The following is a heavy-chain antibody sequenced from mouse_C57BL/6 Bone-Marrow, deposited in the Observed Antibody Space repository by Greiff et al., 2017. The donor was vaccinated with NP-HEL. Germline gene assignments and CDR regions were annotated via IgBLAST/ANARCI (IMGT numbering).Heavy chain of an antibody. CDR3: ARGGTTVVKEFYFDY. D-gene: IGHD1-1*01. Sequence: QVQLQQPGAELVKPGASVKLSCKASGYTFTSYWMRWVKQRPGQGLEWIGEIDPSDSSTNYNQKFKGKAPLTVDTSSSTAYMQLSSLTSEDSAVYYCARGGTTVVKEFYFDYWGQGTTLTVSS. CDR1: GYTFTSYW. J-gene: IGHJ2*01. V-gene: IGHV1-50*01. CDR2: IDPSDSST.